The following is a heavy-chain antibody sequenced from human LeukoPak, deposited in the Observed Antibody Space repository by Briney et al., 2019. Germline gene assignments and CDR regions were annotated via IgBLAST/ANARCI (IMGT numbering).Heavy chain of an antibody. CDR1: GFTFSSYS. Sequence: GGSLRLSCAASGFTFSSYSMNWVRQAPGKGLEWVSVLHSGGDTYYADSVKGRFTISRDDSKNTLYLQMNSLRAEDTAVYYCARGKVYYYYDYWGQGTLVTVSS. V-gene: IGHV3-53*01. J-gene: IGHJ4*02. D-gene: IGHD5/OR15-5a*01. CDR2: LHSGGDT. CDR3: ARGKVYYYYDY.